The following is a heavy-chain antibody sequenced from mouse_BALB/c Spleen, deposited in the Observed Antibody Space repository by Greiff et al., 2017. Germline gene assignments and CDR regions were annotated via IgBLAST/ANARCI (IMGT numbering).Heavy chain of an antibody. V-gene: IGHV3-2*02. J-gene: IGHJ2*01. CDR1: GYSITSDYA. CDR3: AKSYGKNFDY. D-gene: IGHD2-1*01. Sequence: EVQLVESGPGLVKPSQSLSLTCTVTGYSITSDYAWNWIRQFPGNKLEWMGYISYSGSTSYNPSLKSRISITRDTSKNQFFLQLNSVTTEDTATYYCAKSYGKNFDYWGQGTTLTVSS. CDR2: ISYSGST.